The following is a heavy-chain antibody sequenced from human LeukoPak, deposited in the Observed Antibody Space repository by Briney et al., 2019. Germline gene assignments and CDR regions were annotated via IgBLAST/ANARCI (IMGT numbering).Heavy chain of an antibody. V-gene: IGHV4-39*07. J-gene: IGHJ4*02. CDR3: ARGPTYCSSSSCLQGE. D-gene: IGHD2-15*01. CDR1: GGSTSSSTYH. Sequence: PSETLSLTCTVSGGSTSSSTYHWGWIRQPPGKGLEWIGSIYYTGITYYNPSLKSRVTISVDTSKNQFSLKLSSVTAADTAVYYCARGPTYCSSSSCLQGEWGQGTLVTVSS. CDR2: IYYTGIT.